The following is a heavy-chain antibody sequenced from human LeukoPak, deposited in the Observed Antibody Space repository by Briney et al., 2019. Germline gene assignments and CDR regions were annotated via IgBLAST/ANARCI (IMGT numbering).Heavy chain of an antibody. D-gene: IGHD5-24*01. CDR1: GYTFNNYG. CDR2: INTYNGNT. CDR3: ARNEEMATIADY. J-gene: IGHJ4*02. V-gene: IGHV1-18*01. Sequence: ASVKVSCKAFGYTFNNYGISWVRQAPGQGLEWMGWINTYNGNTNYAQNLQGRVTMTTDTSTSTVYMELRSLRSDDTAVYYCARNEEMATIADYWGQGTLVIVSS.